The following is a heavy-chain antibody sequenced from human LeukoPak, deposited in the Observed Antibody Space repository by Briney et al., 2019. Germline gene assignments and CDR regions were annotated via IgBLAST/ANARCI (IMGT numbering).Heavy chain of an antibody. V-gene: IGHV1-2*02. D-gene: IGHD3-10*01. CDR2: INPNSGGT. CDR1: GYTFTGYY. CDR3: AAKSRLTMVRGGDLPTLDY. Sequence: GASVKVSCKASGYTFTGYYMHWVRQAPRQGLEWMGWINPNSGGTNYAQKFQGRVTMTRDTSISTAYMELSRLRSDDTAVYYCAAKSRLTMVRGGDLPTLDYWGQGTLVTVSS. J-gene: IGHJ4*02.